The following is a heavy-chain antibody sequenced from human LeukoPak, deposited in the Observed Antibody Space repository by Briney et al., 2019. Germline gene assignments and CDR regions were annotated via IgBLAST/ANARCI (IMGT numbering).Heavy chain of an antibody. CDR3: ARVVRGGSYYDGMDV. J-gene: IGHJ6*02. CDR2: IIPIFGTA. D-gene: IGHD1-26*01. V-gene: IGHV1-69*13. Sequence: GASVKISCKASGGTFSSYAISWVRQAPGQGLEWMGGIIPIFGTANYAQKFQGRVTITADESTSTAYMELSSLRSEDTAVYYCARVVRGGSYYDGMDVWGQGTTVTVSS. CDR1: GGTFSSYA.